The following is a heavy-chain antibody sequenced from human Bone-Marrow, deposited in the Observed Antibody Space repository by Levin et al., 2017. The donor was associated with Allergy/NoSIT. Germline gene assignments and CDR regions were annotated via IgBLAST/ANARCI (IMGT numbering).Heavy chain of an antibody. CDR1: GFTFSHAW. J-gene: IGHJ4*02. V-gene: IGHV3-15*01. CDR2: IRSNADGGTT. D-gene: IGHD2-15*01. Sequence: AGGSLRFSCVASGFTFSHAWMSWVRQVPGKGLDWVARIRSNADGGTTHYAAPVKDRFIISRDDLRDTLYLQMDGLKSEDTALYYCTTETFRANWYLNDWGRGTLVTVSS. CDR3: TTETFRANWYLND.